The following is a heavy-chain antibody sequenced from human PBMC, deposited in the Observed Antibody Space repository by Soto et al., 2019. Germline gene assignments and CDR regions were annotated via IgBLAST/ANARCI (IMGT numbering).Heavy chain of an antibody. CDR1: GGTFSSYA. D-gene: IGHD6-13*01. J-gene: IGHJ6*02. CDR3: ARDGEEQQAQGYYYYYGMDV. V-gene: IGHV1-69*12. Sequence: QVQLVQSGAEVKKPGSSVKVSCKASGGTFSSYAISWVRQAPGQGLEWMGGIIPIFGTANYAQKFQGRVTNTADESTSTAYMELSSLRSEDTAVYYCARDGEEQQAQGYYYYYGMDVWGQGTTVTVSS. CDR2: IIPIFGTA.